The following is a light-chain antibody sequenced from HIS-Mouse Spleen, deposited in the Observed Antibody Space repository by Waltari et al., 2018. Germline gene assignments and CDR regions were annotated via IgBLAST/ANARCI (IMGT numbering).Light chain of an antibody. V-gene: IGLV2-23*03. CDR1: RSDVGIYNL. CDR2: EGS. Sequence: QSALTSPASVSGSPGQSITISCTGTRSDVGIYNLVPSYQQHPAKAPKLMIYEGSKRPSGVSNRFSGSKSGNTASLTISGLQAEDEADYYCCSYAGSSTFEVFGGGTKLTVL. J-gene: IGLJ2*01. CDR3: CSYAGSSTFEV.